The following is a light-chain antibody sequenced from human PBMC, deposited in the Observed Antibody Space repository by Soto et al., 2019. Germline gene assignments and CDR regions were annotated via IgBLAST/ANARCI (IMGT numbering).Light chain of an antibody. J-gene: IGKJ2*02. CDR3: QQYYSYPFCT. Sequence: AIRMTQSPSSLYASTGDRVTITCRASQGISSYLAWYQQKPGKAPKLLIYAASTLQSGVPSRFSGSGSGTDFTLTISCLQSEDFATYYCQQYYSYPFCTFGQGTKVDIK. V-gene: IGKV1-8*01. CDR2: AAS. CDR1: QGISSY.